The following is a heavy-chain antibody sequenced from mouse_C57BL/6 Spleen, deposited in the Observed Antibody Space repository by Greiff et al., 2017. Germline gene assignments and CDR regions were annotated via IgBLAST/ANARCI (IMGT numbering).Heavy chain of an antibody. J-gene: IGHJ1*03. V-gene: IGHV1-55*01. CDR3: CLLRDV. Sequence: QVQLQQPGAELVKPGASVKMSCKASGYTFTSYWITWVKPRPGQGLEWIGDIYPGSGSANYNEKFKSKATLTVDKSSSTAYMQLSSLTSEDSAVYCCCLLRDVWGTGTTVTVSS. CDR2: IYPGSGSA. D-gene: IGHD2-10*01. CDR1: GYTFTSYW.